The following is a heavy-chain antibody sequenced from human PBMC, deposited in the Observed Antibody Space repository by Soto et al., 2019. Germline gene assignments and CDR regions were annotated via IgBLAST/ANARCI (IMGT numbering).Heavy chain of an antibody. CDR1: GYTFTSYG. D-gene: IGHD3-22*01. CDR3: ARGADAGYYYDSSGIYFDY. Sequence: ASVKVSCKASGYTFTSYGISWVRQAPGQGLEWMGWISAYNGNTNYAQKLQGRVTMTTDTSTSPAYMELRSLRSDDTAVYYCARGADAGYYYDSSGIYFDYWGQGTLVTVSS. J-gene: IGHJ4*02. CDR2: ISAYNGNT. V-gene: IGHV1-18*01.